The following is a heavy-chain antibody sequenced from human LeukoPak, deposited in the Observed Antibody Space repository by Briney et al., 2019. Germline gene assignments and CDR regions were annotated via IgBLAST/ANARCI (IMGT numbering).Heavy chain of an antibody. CDR1: GFTFNNYA. CDR3: AKTSKYSSSYFDS. J-gene: IGHJ4*02. Sequence: PGGSLRLSCAASGFTFNNYAMTWVRQAPGKGLEWVSATGGNGVNTYYADSVKGRFTISRDNSRNTLYLQMNSLRADDTAVYYCAKTSKYSSSYFDSWGQGTLVTVSS. CDR2: TGGNGVNT. D-gene: IGHD6-13*01. V-gene: IGHV3-23*01.